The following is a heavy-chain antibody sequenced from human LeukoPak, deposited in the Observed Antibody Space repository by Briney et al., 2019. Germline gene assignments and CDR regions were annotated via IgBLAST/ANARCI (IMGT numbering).Heavy chain of an antibody. V-gene: IGHV4-34*01. CDR2: INHSGST. CDR3: ARGLGPPADIVVVPTANNWFDP. CDR1: GGSFSGYY. D-gene: IGHD2-2*01. Sequence: SETLSLTCAVYGGSFSGYYWSWIRQPPGKGLEWIGEINHSGSTNYNPSLKSRVTISVDTSKNQFSLKLSSVTAADTAVYYCARGLGPPADIVVVPTANNWFDPWGQGTLVTVSS. J-gene: IGHJ5*02.